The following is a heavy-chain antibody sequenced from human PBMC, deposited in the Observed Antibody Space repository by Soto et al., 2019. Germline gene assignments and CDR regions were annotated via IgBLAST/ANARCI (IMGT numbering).Heavy chain of an antibody. J-gene: IGHJ6*02. CDR3: AIQRPGAYGMDV. CDR1: GYTFSDYG. V-gene: IGHV1-18*01. CDR2: ISTNNGNT. D-gene: IGHD3-10*01. Sequence: QVQLVQSGAEVKKPGASVKVSCKASGYTFSDYGISWVRQAPGQRPEYMGWISTNNGNTKYAQNIQGRVTMTTDTSTSTGYMELRSLRPDDTAVYYYAIQRPGAYGMDVWGQGTTVTVSS.